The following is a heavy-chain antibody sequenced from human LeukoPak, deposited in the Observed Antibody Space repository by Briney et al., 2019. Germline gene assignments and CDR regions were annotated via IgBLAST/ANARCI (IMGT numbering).Heavy chain of an antibody. Sequence: SETLSLTCSVSGGSISSDYWTWVRQPPGKGLERIGYIYYSGSTNYNPSLKSRVTTSLDTSKNQFSLKLSSVTAADTAVYYCARESPYDGAFDIWGQGTVVTVSS. J-gene: IGHJ3*02. CDR1: GGSISSDY. D-gene: IGHD5-12*01. CDR3: ARESPYDGAFDI. CDR2: IYYSGST. V-gene: IGHV4-59*01.